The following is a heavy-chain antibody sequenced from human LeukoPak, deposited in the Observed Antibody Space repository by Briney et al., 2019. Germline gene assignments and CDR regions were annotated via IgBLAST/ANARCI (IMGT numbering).Heavy chain of an antibody. CDR1: GESFSGYH. V-gene: IGHV4-34*01. CDR2: IDHTGST. Sequence: PSETLSLTCAVYGESFSGYHWSWIRQTPGKGLEWIGKIDHTGSTIYNPSLKSRLTISVDTPKNQFSLELSSVTAADTAVYYCARGRYCDSTNCPYEGGFYHMDVWGKGTTVIVSS. J-gene: IGHJ6*03. CDR3: ARGRYCDSTNCPYEGGFYHMDV. D-gene: IGHD2-2*01.